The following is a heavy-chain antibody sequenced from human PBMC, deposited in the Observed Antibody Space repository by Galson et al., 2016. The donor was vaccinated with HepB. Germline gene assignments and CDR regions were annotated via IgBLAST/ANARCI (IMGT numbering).Heavy chain of an antibody. Sequence: SVKVSCKASGGTFNNYVINWVRQAPGQGLEWMGGIIPALTIANYARKFQGRVTITADKSTRETYMELSSLRSEDTAIYYCARDQREYCDGGDCYLGAFDIWAKGQWSPSLQ. V-gene: IGHV1-69*10. D-gene: IGHD2-21*01. CDR1: GGTFNNYV. CDR3: ARDQREYCDGGDCYLGAFDI. CDR2: IIPALTIA. J-gene: IGHJ3*02.